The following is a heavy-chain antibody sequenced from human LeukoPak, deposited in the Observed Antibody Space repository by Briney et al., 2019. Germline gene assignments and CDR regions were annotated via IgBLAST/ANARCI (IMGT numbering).Heavy chain of an antibody. CDR2: ISYDGSNK. V-gene: IGHV3-30*18. Sequence: PAGSLRLSCAASGFTFSSYGMHWVRQAPGKGLEWVGAISYDGSNKYYADSVKGRFTISRDNSKNTLYLQMNSLRAEDTAVYYCAKDDSSGYYSAPFDYWGQGTLVTVSS. J-gene: IGHJ4*02. CDR3: AKDDSSGYYSAPFDY. D-gene: IGHD3-22*01. CDR1: GFTFSSYG.